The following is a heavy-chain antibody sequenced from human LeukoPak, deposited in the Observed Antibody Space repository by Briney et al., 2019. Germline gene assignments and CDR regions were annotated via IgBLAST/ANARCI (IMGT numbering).Heavy chain of an antibody. D-gene: IGHD6-6*01. CDR3: ARTIGSSSGRIDY. V-gene: IGHV4-39*07. Sequence: SETLSLTCTVSGGSISSSSYSWGWIRQPPGKGLEWIGSIYHSGSAYYNPSLRSRVTISVDTSKNQFSLKLSSVTAADTAVYYCARTIGSSSGRIDYWGQGTLVTVSS. CDR1: GGSISSSSYS. CDR2: IYHSGSA. J-gene: IGHJ4*02.